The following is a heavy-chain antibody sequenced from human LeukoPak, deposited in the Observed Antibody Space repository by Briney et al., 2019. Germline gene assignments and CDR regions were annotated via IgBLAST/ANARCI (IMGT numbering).Heavy chain of an antibody. CDR3: AKSIAVAGTIYYFDY. CDR2: ISGSGGST. CDR1: GFTFSSYA. V-gene: IGHV3-23*01. J-gene: IGHJ4*02. D-gene: IGHD6-19*01. Sequence: GGSRRLSCAASGFTFSSYAMSWVRQAPGKGLEWVSAISGSGGSTYYADSVKGRFTISRDNSKNTLYLQMNSLRAEDTAVYYCAKSIAVAGTIYYFDYWGQGTLVTVSS.